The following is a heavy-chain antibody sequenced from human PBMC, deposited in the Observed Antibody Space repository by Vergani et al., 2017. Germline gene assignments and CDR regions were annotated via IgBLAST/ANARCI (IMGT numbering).Heavy chain of an antibody. CDR3: TRHGRSGWAGYFQH. Sequence: QLQLQESGPGLVKPSETLSLTCTVSGVSIGSNSYYWGWIRQPPGKGLEWIGTIYYTGTTYYNEPHKSRLTISVDTSKNQFSLNLTSVTAADTAVYYCTRHGRSGWAGYFQHWGQGTLVTASS. V-gene: IGHV4-39*01. D-gene: IGHD6-19*01. CDR1: GVSIGSNSYY. J-gene: IGHJ1*01. CDR2: IYYTGTT.